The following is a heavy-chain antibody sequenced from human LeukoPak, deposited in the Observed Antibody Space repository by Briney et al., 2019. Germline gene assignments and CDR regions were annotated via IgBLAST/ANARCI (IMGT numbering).Heavy chain of an antibody. D-gene: IGHD4-17*01. CDR2: ISAYNGNT. CDR1: GYTFTSYG. Sequence: ASVKVSCKASGYTFTSYGISWVRQAPGQGLEWMGWISAYNGNTNYAQKFQGRVTITADKSTSTAYMELSSLRSEDTAVYYCARVGLRFPPLFDYWGQGTLVTVSS. CDR3: ARVGLRFPPLFDY. V-gene: IGHV1-18*01. J-gene: IGHJ4*02.